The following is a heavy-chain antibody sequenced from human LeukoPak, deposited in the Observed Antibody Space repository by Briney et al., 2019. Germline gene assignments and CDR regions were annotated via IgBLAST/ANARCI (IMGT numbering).Heavy chain of an antibody. V-gene: IGHV1-69*04. J-gene: IGHJ5*02. CDR2: IIPILGIA. CDR3: ATVDSYGSARFDP. D-gene: IGHD3-10*01. CDR1: GGTFSSYA. Sequence: SVKVSCKASGGTFSSYAISWVRQAPGQGLEWMGRIIPILGIANYAQTFQGRVTITADKSTSTAYMELSSLRSEDTAVYYCATVDSYGSARFDPWGQGTLVTVSS.